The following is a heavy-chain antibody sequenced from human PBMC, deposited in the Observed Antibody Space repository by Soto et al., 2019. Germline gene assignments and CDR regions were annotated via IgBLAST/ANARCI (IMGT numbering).Heavy chain of an antibody. J-gene: IGHJ6*02. CDR2: ISYDGSNK. V-gene: IGHV3-30*18. CDR1: GFTFSSYG. CDR3: AKDKVAGYSGYGSMDV. D-gene: IGHD5-12*01. Sequence: QVQLVESGGGVVQPGRSLRLSCAASGFTFSSYGMHWVRQAPGKGLEWVAVISYDGSNKYYADSVKGRFTISRDNSKNPLYLQMNSLRAEDTAVYYCAKDKVAGYSGYGSMDVWGQGTTVTVSS.